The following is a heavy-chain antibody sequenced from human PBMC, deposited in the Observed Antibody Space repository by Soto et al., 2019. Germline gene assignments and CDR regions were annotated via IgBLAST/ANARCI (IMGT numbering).Heavy chain of an antibody. V-gene: IGHV4-59*01. Sequence: PSETLSLTCTVSGGSISSYYWSWIRQPPGKGLEWIGYIYYSGSTNYNPSLKSRVTISVDTSKNQFSLKLSSVTAADTAVYYCARTRVTYYYGSGSYSGPYFDYWGQGTRVTV. CDR3: ARTRVTYYYGSGSYSGPYFDY. D-gene: IGHD3-10*01. CDR1: GGSISSYY. CDR2: IYYSGST. J-gene: IGHJ4*02.